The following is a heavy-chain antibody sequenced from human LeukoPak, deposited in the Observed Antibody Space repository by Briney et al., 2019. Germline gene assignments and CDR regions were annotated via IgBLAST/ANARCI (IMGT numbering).Heavy chain of an antibody. CDR2: IKSKTDGGTT. Sequence: GGSLRLSCAASGVTLSKAWMRWGGEAPGKGVEWGGGIKSKTDGGTTDYAAPLKGRFTISRDDSKNTLYLQMNSLKTEDTAVYYCTTDAYCSGGSCYWGLPRKTDYCGQGTLVTVSS. J-gene: IGHJ4*02. D-gene: IGHD2-15*01. CDR1: GVTLSKAW. V-gene: IGHV3-15*01. CDR3: TTDAYCSGGSCYWGLPRKTDY.